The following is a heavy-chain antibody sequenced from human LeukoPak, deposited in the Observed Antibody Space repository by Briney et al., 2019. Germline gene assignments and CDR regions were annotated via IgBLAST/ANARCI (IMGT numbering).Heavy chain of an antibody. Sequence: GGSLRLSCAASGFTFSSYAMSWVRQAPGKGLEWVSAISGSGGSTYYADSVKGRFTISRDNSKKTLYLQMNSLRAEDTAVYYFAKVEVAPVYYFEYWGQGTLVTVSS. D-gene: IGHD6-19*01. J-gene: IGHJ4*02. CDR1: GFTFSSYA. V-gene: IGHV3-23*01. CDR3: AKVEVAPVYYFEY. CDR2: ISGSGGST.